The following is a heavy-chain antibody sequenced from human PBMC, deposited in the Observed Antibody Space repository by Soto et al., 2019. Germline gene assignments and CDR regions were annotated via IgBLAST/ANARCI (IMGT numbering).Heavy chain of an antibody. D-gene: IGHD2-8*01. J-gene: IGHJ4*02. CDR2: ISSSSNST. Sequence: GGALRLSWAASGFTFSRYRMNWVRQAPGSGPEWVSYISSSSNSTFYADSVKGRFTVSRDSSTNMLYLQMSSLTAEDTAVYYCVNAISSTTSDHYFGQGTLVTVSS. V-gene: IGHV3-48*01. CDR3: VNAISSTTSDHY. CDR1: GFTFSRYR.